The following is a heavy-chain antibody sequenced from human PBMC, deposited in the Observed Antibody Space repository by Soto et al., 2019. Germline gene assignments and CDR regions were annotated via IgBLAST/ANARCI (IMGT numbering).Heavy chain of an antibody. CDR2: ISTYNGNT. D-gene: IGHD3-3*01. CDR1: GYIFITYG. Sequence: ASVKVSCKASGYIFITYGISWVRQAPGQGLEWMGRISTYNGNTNYAQKLQGRVTITADTSTSTAYMELSSLRSEDTAVYYCASAPWRDDFWSGFLYYYGMDVWGQGTTVTVSS. V-gene: IGHV1-18*01. J-gene: IGHJ6*02. CDR3: ASAPWRDDFWSGFLYYYGMDV.